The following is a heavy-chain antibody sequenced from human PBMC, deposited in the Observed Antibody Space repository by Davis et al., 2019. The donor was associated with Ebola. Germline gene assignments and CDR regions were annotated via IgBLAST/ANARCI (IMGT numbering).Heavy chain of an antibody. CDR3: VRRPSLAGAPTDY. V-gene: IGHV5-51*01. D-gene: IGHD1-26*01. J-gene: IGHJ4*02. CDR1: GYSFTNHW. Sequence: GESLKISCKTSGYSFTNHWIGWVRQMPGMGLEWMGIIFPGDSDTRYSPSFQGQVTISADKSISTAYLQWSSLKASDSAMYYCVRRPSLAGAPTDYWGQGTLVTVSS. CDR2: IFPGDSDT.